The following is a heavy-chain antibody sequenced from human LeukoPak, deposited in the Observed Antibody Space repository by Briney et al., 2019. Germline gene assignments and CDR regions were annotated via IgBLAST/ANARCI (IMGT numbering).Heavy chain of an antibody. CDR3: ARESLYDAQH. Sequence: GGSLRLSCAASGFTFSSYSMNWVRQAPGKGLEWVSYISSSSTIYYADSVKGRFTISRDNAKNSLYLQMNSLRAEDTAVYYCARESLYDAQHWGQGTLVTVSS. CDR2: ISSSSTI. J-gene: IGHJ1*01. D-gene: IGHD3-3*01. V-gene: IGHV3-48*04. CDR1: GFTFSSYS.